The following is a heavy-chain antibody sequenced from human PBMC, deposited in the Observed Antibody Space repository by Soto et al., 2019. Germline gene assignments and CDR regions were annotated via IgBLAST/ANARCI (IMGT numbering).Heavy chain of an antibody. CDR3: ARRDSSSFYDY. CDR2: IYYSGST. V-gene: IGHV4-30-4*01. Sequence: SETLSLTCTVSGGSISSGDYYWSWIRQPPGKGLEWIGYIYYSGSTYYNPSLKSRVTISVDTSKNQFSLKLSSVTAAYTAVYYCARRDSSSFYDYWGQGTLVTVSS. CDR1: GGSISSGDYY. J-gene: IGHJ4*02. D-gene: IGHD6-13*01.